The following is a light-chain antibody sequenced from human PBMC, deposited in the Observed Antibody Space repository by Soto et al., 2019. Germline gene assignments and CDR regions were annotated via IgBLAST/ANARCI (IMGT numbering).Light chain of an antibody. CDR2: SNN. V-gene: IGLV1-40*01. CDR3: QSYDSSLPGVV. CDR1: DSNIGAGYD. J-gene: IGLJ2*01. Sequence: QAVVTQPPSVSGAPGQRVTLSCAGSDSNIGAGYDIHWYQQLPGTAPKIVIYSNNNRPSGVPDRFSGSKSGTSASLAITGLQAEDEADYYCQSYDSSLPGVVFGGGTKLTVL.